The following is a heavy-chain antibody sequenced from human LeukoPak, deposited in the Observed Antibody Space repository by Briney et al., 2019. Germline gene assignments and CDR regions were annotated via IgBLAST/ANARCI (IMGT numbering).Heavy chain of an antibody. Sequence: GGSLRLSCAASGFSFISYGMHWVRQAPGKGLEWVGVISDDGRSKDYADSVKGRFTISRDNSKDTLYLQMNSLRAEDTAVYYCAKRPSDYGDYVSYFDYWGRGTLVTVSS. CDR2: ISDDGRSK. J-gene: IGHJ4*02. CDR1: GFSFISYG. CDR3: AKRPSDYGDYVSYFDY. V-gene: IGHV3-30*18. D-gene: IGHD4-17*01.